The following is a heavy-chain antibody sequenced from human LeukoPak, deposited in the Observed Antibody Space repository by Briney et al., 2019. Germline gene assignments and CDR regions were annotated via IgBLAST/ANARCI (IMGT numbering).Heavy chain of an antibody. D-gene: IGHD5-24*01. J-gene: IGHJ4*02. CDR2: IVSSGAGT. V-gene: IGHV3-23*01. Sequence: GGSLRLSCAASGFTFSSYAMSWVRQAPGKGLEWVSMIVSSGAGTSNADSVKGRFTISRDNSKNTLYLQMNSLRAEDKAVYYCAKAKFYNLATFDYWGQGALVTVSS. CDR3: AKAKFYNLATFDY. CDR1: GFTFSSYA.